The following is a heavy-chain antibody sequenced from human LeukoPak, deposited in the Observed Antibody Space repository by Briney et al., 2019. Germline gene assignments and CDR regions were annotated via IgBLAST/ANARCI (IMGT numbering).Heavy chain of an antibody. CDR2: INHSGTT. CDR1: GGSFSAYY. V-gene: IGHV4-34*01. Sequence: SETLSLTCAVYGGSFSAYYWSWIRQPPGKGLEWIGEINHSGTTNYNPSLKSRVTISVDTSKNQFSLKVNSVTAADTAVYYCAKPTSGSWGPVHWGQGTLVTVSS. CDR3: AKPTSGSWGPVH. J-gene: IGHJ4*02. D-gene: IGHD7-27*01.